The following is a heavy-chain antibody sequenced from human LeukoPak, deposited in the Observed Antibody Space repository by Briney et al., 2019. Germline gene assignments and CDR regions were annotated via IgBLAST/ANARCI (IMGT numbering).Heavy chain of an antibody. J-gene: IGHJ4*02. D-gene: IGHD1-7*01. CDR3: ARASRNCNYPQCPDY. V-gene: IGHV3-7*01. Sequence: GGSLRLSCTASGFIFNDFWMCWVRQAPGDGLEWVANIKQDGSEKYYVDSVKGRFTISRDNAKNSLYLQMNSLRAEDTAVYYCARASRNCNYPQCPDYWGLRTLVTVSS. CDR2: IKQDGSEK. CDR1: GFIFNDFW.